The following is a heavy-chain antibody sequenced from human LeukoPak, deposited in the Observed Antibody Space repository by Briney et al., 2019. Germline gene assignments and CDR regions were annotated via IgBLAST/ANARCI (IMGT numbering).Heavy chain of an antibody. CDR2: IYYTGST. D-gene: IGHD4-17*01. V-gene: IGHV4-59*01. Sequence: PSETLSLTCTVSGGSITSYYWSWIRQSPGKGLEWIGYIYYTGSTNYNPSLKSRVTISVDTSKNHFSLKLSSVTAADTAVYYCARVVTTVDAFDIWGQGTMVTVSS. CDR1: GGSITSYY. CDR3: ARVVTTVDAFDI. J-gene: IGHJ3*02.